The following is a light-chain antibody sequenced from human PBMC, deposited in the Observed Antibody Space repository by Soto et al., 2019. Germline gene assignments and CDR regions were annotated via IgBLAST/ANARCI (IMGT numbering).Light chain of an antibody. CDR3: QQYDDSLTWT. V-gene: IGKV3-20*01. CDR1: QTVGSSY. CDR2: GAS. J-gene: IGKJ1*01. Sequence: EIVLTQSPGTLSLSPGERATLSCRACQTVGSSYIAWYQQRPGQAPRLLIYGASSRATGIPDRFSGSGSGTDFTLTISRLEPEDFAVYYCQQYDDSLTWTFGQGTKVEIK.